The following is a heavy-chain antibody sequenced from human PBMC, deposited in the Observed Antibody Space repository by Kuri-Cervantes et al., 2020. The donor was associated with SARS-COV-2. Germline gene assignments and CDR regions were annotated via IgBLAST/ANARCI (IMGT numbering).Heavy chain of an antibody. CDR1: GFTFSSYL. D-gene: IGHD3-3*01. J-gene: IGHJ6*03. Sequence: GEFLKISCAASGFTFSSYLMSWVRQAPGKGLEWVVNIKQDGSEKYYVDSVKGRFTISRDNAKNSLYLQMNSLRAEDTAVYYCTRYDFWSGYYMDVWGKGTTVTVSS. V-gene: IGHV3-7*01. CDR2: IKQDGSEK. CDR3: TRYDFWSGYYMDV.